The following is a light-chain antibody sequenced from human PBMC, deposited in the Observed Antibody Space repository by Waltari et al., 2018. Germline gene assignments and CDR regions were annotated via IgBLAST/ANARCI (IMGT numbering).Light chain of an antibody. J-gene: IGLJ2*01. CDR2: DVS. V-gene: IGLV2-8*01. CDR1: SSDVGGKNC. CDR3: NSYAGSNSVL. Sequence: QSALTQPPSASGPPGQSVTISCTGTSSDVGGKNCVSWYQQHPGNAPKLMIYDVSKRPSGVPDRFSGSKSGNTAYLTVSGLQAEDEADYYCNSYAGSNSVLFGAGTKLTVL.